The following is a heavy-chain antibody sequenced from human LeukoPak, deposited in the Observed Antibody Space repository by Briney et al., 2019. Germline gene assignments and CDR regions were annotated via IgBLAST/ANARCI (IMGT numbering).Heavy chain of an antibody. CDR2: ISTNGGST. CDR3: ARASAKSRGYYYGMDV. D-gene: IGHD6-25*01. Sequence: GGSLRLSCAASGFTFSSYAMHWVRQAPGKGLEYVSAISTNGGSTYYANSVKGRFTISRDNSKNTVYLQMNSLRAEDTAVYYCARASAKSRGYYYGMDVWGQGTTVTVSS. V-gene: IGHV3-64*01. J-gene: IGHJ6*02. CDR1: GFTFSSYA.